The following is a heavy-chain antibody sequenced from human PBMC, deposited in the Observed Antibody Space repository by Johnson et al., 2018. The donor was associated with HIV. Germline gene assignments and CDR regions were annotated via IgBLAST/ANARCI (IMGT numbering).Heavy chain of an antibody. V-gene: IGHV3-30*03. D-gene: IGHD3-3*01. Sequence: QVQLVESGGGLIQPGGSLRLSCAASGFTVSSNYMSWVRQAPGKGLEWVAVISYDGSNQYYADSVKGRFTISRDNAKNSLYLQMNSLRAEDTALYYCARLSGYYVYDAFDIWGQGTMVTVSS. CDR2: ISYDGSNQ. J-gene: IGHJ3*02. CDR3: ARLSGYYVYDAFDI. CDR1: GFTVSSNY.